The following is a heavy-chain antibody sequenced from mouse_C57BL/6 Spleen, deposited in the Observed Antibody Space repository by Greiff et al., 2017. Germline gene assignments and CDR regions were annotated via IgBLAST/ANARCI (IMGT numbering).Heavy chain of an antibody. CDR3: AREPARWLLPDVDV. CDR2: INPNNGGT. J-gene: IGHJ1*03. CDR1: GYTFTDYN. Sequence: VQLQQSGPELVKPGASVKMSCKASGYTFTDYNMHWVKQSHGKSLEWIGYINPNNGGTSYNQKFKGKATLTVNKSSSTAYMELRSLTSEDSAVYYCAREPARWLLPDVDVWGTGTTVTVAS. D-gene: IGHD2-3*01. V-gene: IGHV1-22*01.